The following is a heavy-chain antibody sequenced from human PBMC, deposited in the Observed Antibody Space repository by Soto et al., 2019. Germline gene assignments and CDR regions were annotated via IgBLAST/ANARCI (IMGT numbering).Heavy chain of an antibody. Sequence: SETLSLTCTVSGGSISSGGYYWSWIRQHPGKGLEWIGYIYYSGSTYYNPSLKSRVTISVDTSKNQFSLKLSSVTAADTAVYYCARRITMVRGVDDYYYYMDVWGKGTTVTVSS. CDR1: GGSISSGGYY. CDR3: ARRITMVRGVDDYYYYMDV. J-gene: IGHJ6*03. V-gene: IGHV4-31*03. D-gene: IGHD3-10*01. CDR2: IYYSGST.